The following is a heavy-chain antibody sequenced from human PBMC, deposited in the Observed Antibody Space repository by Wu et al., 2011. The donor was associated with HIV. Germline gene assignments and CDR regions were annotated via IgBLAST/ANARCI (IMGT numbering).Heavy chain of an antibody. V-gene: IGHV1-8*02. J-gene: IGHJ6*02. CDR2: MNPNSGNT. Sequence: QVQLVQSGAEVKKPGASVKVSCKASGYTFTSYDINWVRQATGQGLEWMGWMNPNSGNTGYAQKFQGRVTMTRNTSISTAYMELSSLRSEDTAVYYCARDPRKWLRLGDYYYGMDVWGQGTTVTVSS. CDR1: GYTFTSYD. D-gene: IGHD5-12*01. CDR3: ARDPRKWLRLGDYYYGMDV.